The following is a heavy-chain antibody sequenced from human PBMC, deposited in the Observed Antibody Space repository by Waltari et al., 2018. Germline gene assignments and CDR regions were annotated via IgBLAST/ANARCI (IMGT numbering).Heavy chain of an antibody. CDR1: GGSISSSSYY. CDR2: IYYSGST. Sequence: QLQLQESGPGLVKPSETLSLTCTVSGGSISSSSYYWGWIRQPPGKGLEWIGSIYYSGSTYYNPALKSRVTISVDTSKNQFSLKLSSVTAADTAVYYCARAWISLILGATSAFDIWGQGTMVTVS. V-gene: IGHV4-39*07. CDR3: ARAWISLILGATSAFDI. J-gene: IGHJ3*02. D-gene: IGHD1-26*01.